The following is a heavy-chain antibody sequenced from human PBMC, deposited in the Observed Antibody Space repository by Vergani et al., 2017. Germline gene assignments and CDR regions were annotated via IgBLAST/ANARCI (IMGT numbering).Heavy chain of an antibody. CDR1: GGTFTSYY. V-gene: IGHV1-46*01. CDR2: INPSGGST. J-gene: IGHJ5*02. D-gene: IGHD2-2*01. CDR3: ARDSRYCSSTSCYVGRDWFDP. Sequence: QVQLVQSGAEVKKPGSSVKVSCKASGGTFTSYYMHWVRQAPGQGLEWMGIINPSGGSTSYAQKFQGRVTMTRDTSTSTVYMGLSSLRSEDTAVYYCARDSRYCSSTSCYVGRDWFDPWGQGTLVTVSS.